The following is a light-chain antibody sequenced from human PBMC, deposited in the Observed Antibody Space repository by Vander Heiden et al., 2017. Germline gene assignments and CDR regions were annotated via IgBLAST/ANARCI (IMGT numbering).Light chain of an antibody. V-gene: IGKV3-15*01. J-gene: IGKJ3*01. CDR1: QSVSSN. CDR2: DAS. Sequence: EIVMTQSPATLSVSPGERATLSCRASQSVSSNLAWYQQKPGQAPRHLIYDASTRATGIPARFSGSGSGTEFTLTISSLQSEDFAVYYCQQYNNWPPVTFGPGTKVDIK. CDR3: QQYNNWPPVT.